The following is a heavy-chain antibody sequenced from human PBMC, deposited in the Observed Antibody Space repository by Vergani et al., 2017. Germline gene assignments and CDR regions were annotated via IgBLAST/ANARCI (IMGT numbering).Heavy chain of an antibody. CDR2: IYYSGST. CDR3: ARGYGDYFYYYYYYMDV. D-gene: IGHD4-17*01. CDR1: GGSISTSSYY. J-gene: IGHJ6*03. Sequence: QLQLQESGPGLVKPSETLSLTCTVSGGSISTSSYYWGWIRQPPGKGLEWIGSIYYSGSTYYSPSLKSRVTISVDTSKNQFSLRLSSVTAADTAVYYCARGYGDYFYYYYYYMDVWGKGTTVTVSS. V-gene: IGHV4-39*02.